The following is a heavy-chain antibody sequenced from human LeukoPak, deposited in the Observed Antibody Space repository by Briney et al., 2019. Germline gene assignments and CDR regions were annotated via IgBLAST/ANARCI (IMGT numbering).Heavy chain of an antibody. D-gene: IGHD5-24*01. J-gene: IGHJ4*02. CDR1: GGTFSSYA. Sequence: ASVKVSCKASGGTFSSYAISWVRQAPGQGLEWMGGIIPIFGTANYAQKFQGRVTITADESTGTAYMELSSLRSEDTAVYYCARGRDGYNGDDYWGQGTLVTVSS. CDR3: ARGRDGYNGDDY. CDR2: IIPIFGTA. V-gene: IGHV1-69*13.